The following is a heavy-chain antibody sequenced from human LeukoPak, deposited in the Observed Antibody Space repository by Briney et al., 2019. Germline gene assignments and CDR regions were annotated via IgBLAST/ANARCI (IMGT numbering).Heavy chain of an antibody. CDR3: AGGIAAAGTSTFDY. D-gene: IGHD6-13*01. J-gene: IGHJ4*02. CDR1: GGSISSSSYY. V-gene: IGHV4-39*01. Sequence: SETLSLTCTVSGGSISSSSYYWAWIRQPPGKGLEWIGSIHYSGSTYYNPSLQSRVTISIDTSKNQFSLKLSSVTAADMAVYYCAGGIAAAGTSTFDYWGQGTLVTVSS. CDR2: IHYSGST.